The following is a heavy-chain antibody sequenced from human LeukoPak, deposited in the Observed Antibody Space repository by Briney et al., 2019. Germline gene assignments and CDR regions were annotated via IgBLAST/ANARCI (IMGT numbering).Heavy chain of an antibody. Sequence: PGGSLRLSCAASGFTFSSYWMSWVRQAPGKGLEWVANIKQDGSEKYYVDSVKGRFTISRDNAKNSLYLQMNSLRAEDTAVYYCAKDKDAVDYTNYPDYWGQGTLVPVSS. D-gene: IGHD4-11*01. CDR1: GFTFSSYW. CDR2: IKQDGSEK. CDR3: AKDKDAVDYTNYPDY. V-gene: IGHV3-7*01. J-gene: IGHJ4*02.